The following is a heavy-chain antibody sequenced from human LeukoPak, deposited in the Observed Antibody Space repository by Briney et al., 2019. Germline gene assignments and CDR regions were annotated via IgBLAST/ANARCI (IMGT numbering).Heavy chain of an antibody. CDR1: GGTFSSYA. CDR3: ARGGDPDCSSTSCYTIEYFQH. V-gene: IGHV1-69*13. Sequence: ASVTVSFKASGGTFSSYAISWVRQAPGQGLEWMGGIIPIFGTANYAQKFQGRVTITADESTSTAYMEVSSLRSEETAVYYCARGGDPDCSSTSCYTIEYFQHWGQGTLVTVSS. J-gene: IGHJ1*01. CDR2: IIPIFGTA. D-gene: IGHD2-2*02.